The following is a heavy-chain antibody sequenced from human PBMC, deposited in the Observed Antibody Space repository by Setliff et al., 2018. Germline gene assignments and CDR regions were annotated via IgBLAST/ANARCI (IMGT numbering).Heavy chain of an antibody. CDR2: IYYTGST. CDR1: GDSISSHF. CDR3: ARSPSSGAYWNPRPFYSDY. Sequence: SETLSLTCTVSGDSISSHFWTWIRQPPGKGLEWVGHIYYTGSTSYNASVKSRVTVSLDTSKNQFSLKLDSVTAADTALYYCARSPSSGAYWNPRPFYSDYWARGTLVTVSS. V-gene: IGHV4-59*08. D-gene: IGHD1-26*01. J-gene: IGHJ4*02.